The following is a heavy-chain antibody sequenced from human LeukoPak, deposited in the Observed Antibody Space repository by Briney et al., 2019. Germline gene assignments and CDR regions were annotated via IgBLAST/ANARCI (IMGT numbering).Heavy chain of an antibody. D-gene: IGHD3-3*01. Sequence: PGGSLRLSRAASGFTFSSYAMSWVRQAPGKGLEWVSAISGSGGSTYYADSVKGRFTISRDNSKNTLYLQMNSLRAEDTAVYYCAKPRFLEWSNYTDLDFDYWGQGTLVTVSS. J-gene: IGHJ4*02. CDR2: ISGSGGST. CDR1: GFTFSSYA. CDR3: AKPRFLEWSNYTDLDFDY. V-gene: IGHV3-23*01.